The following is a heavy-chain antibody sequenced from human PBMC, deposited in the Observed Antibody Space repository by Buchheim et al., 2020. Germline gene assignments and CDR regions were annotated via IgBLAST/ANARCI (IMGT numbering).Heavy chain of an antibody. CDR3: VRGGSRDWHGDY. CDR1: GFTFSNYW. Sequence: EVQLVDSGGGLVKPGGSLRLSCAASGFTFSNYWMSWVRQAPGKGLEWVANIKGDGSEKYLVDSVKGRFTMSRDNAKNSVYLQMNRRRGEDTAVYECVRGGSRDWHGDYWGQGTL. J-gene: IGHJ4*02. CDR2: IKGDGSEK. D-gene: IGHD1-26*01. V-gene: IGHV3-7*01.